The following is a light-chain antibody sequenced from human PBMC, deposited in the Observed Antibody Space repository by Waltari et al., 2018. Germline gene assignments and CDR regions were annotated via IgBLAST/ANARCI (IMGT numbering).Light chain of an antibody. CDR3: TQVTELPRT. CDR2: RVS. J-gene: IGKJ2*01. V-gene: IGKV2-24*01. Sequence: DIVLTQTPLSSPVTLGQPASISCRSSQSLVHSNGNTYLSWLQQRPGQPPRLLIYRVSNRFSGGPDRVSGSGAGTDFTLKISRVEAEDVGLYYCTQVTELPRTFGQGTKLEIK. CDR1: QSLVHSNGNTY.